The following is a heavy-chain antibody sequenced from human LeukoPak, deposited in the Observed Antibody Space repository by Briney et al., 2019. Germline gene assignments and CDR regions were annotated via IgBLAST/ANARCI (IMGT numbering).Heavy chain of an antibody. Sequence: ASVKVSCKASGYTFTSYGISWVRQAPGQGLEWMGWISAYNGNTNYAQKLQGRVTMTTDTSTSTAYTELRSLRSDDTAVYYCAREVGSSGYYSRPVPLFIDYWGQGTLVTVSS. D-gene: IGHD3-22*01. CDR3: AREVGSSGYYSRPVPLFIDY. CDR1: GYTFTSYG. V-gene: IGHV1-18*01. J-gene: IGHJ4*02. CDR2: ISAYNGNT.